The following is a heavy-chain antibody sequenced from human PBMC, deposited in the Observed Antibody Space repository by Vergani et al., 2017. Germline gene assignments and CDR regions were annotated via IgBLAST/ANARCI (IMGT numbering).Heavy chain of an antibody. CDR3: AGVYSSGWYTTNWFDP. CDR1: GGSISSYY. D-gene: IGHD6-19*01. V-gene: IGHV4-59*01. J-gene: IGHJ5*02. Sequence: QVQLQESGPGLVKASETLSLTCTVSGGSISSYYWSWIRQPTGKGLEWIGYIYYSGSTNYNPSLKSRVTISVDTSKNQFSLKLSSVTAADTAVYYCAGVYSSGWYTTNWFDPWGQGTLVTVSS. CDR2: IYYSGST.